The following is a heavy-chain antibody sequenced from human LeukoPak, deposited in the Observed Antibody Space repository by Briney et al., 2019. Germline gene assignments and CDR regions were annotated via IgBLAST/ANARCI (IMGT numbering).Heavy chain of an antibody. CDR1: GGSFGGYY. Sequence: SETLSLTCAVYGGSFGGYYWSCIRQPSAKGLERIGEINHSGSTNYNPSLKSRVTISVDTSKNQFSLKLSSVTAADTAVYYCARLPPSSGENVWGQGTKVTVSS. J-gene: IGHJ6*02. CDR2: INHSGST. V-gene: IGHV4-34*01. CDR3: ARLPPSSGENV. D-gene: IGHD3-22*01.